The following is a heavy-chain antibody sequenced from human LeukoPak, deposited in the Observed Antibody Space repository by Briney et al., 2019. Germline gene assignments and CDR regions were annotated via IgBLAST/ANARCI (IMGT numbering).Heavy chain of an antibody. CDR3: ARASGNYKDAFDI. CDR1: GFTVGSNY. CDR2: IYSGGST. D-gene: IGHD1-7*01. Sequence: AGSLRLSCAASGFTVGSNYMSWVRQAPGKGLEWVSVIYSGGSTYYADSVKGRFTISRHNSKNTLYLQMNSLRAEDTAVYYCARASGNYKDAFDIWGQGTMVTVSS. V-gene: IGHV3-53*04. J-gene: IGHJ3*02.